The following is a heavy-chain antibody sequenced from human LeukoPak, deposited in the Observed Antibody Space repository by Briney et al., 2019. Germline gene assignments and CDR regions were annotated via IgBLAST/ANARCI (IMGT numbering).Heavy chain of an antibody. CDR2: IYTSGST. CDR1: GGSISSYY. V-gene: IGHV4-4*07. J-gene: IGHJ6*03. CDR3: ARDLEAARPPNYYYYMDV. D-gene: IGHD6-6*01. Sequence: SETLSLTCTVSGGSISSYYWSWIRQPAGKGLEWIGRIYTSGSTNYNPSLKSRVTMSVDTSKNQFSLKLSSVTAADTAVYYCARDLEAARPPNYYYYMDVWGKGTAVTVSS.